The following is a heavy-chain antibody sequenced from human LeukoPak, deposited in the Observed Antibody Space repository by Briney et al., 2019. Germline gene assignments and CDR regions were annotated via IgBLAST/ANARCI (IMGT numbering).Heavy chain of an antibody. CDR3: AQLMVRGESY. D-gene: IGHD3-10*01. Sequence: ASVKVSCKTSGYTFTDSTMHWVRQAPGQGLVWMGWISAGHGNTIYLEKFQGRVTITRDTSASTVYMELSSLRSEHTAVYYCAQLMVRGESYWGQEPWSPSPQ. CDR2: ISAGHGNT. V-gene: IGHV1-3*01. J-gene: IGHJ4*02. CDR1: GYTFTDST.